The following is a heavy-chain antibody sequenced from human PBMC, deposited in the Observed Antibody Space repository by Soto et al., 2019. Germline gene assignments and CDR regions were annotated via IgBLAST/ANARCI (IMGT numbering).Heavy chain of an antibody. J-gene: IGHJ4*02. D-gene: IGHD1-1*01. CDR2: IPIYTDDT. V-gene: IGHV1-18*04. CDR1: GYSFSNYG. Sequence: GASVKVSCKASGYSFSNYGISWVRQAPGQGLEWMGWIPIYTDDTHYAQNFQGRVTMTADTSTATAYMDLSNLTSDDTAVYFCARRSGTEIFDSWGPGTLVTVSS. CDR3: ARRSGTEIFDS.